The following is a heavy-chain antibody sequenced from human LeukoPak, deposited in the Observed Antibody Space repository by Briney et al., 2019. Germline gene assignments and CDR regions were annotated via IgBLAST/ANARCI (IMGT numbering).Heavy chain of an antibody. CDR3: ARRGAARPGENYYYYMDV. CDR1: GGSISSYY. J-gene: IGHJ6*03. V-gene: IGHV4-59*01. D-gene: IGHD6-6*01. CDR2: IYYSGST. Sequence: SETLSLTCTVSGGSISSYYWSRIRQPPGKGLEWIGYIYYSGSTNYNPSLKSRVTISVDTSKNQFSLKLSSVTAADTAVYYCARRGAARPGENYYYYMDVWGKGTTVTVSS.